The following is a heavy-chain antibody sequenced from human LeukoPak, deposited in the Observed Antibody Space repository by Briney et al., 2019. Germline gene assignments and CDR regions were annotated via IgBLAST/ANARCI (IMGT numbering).Heavy chain of an antibody. CDR3: AKLREREDIVVVPAASEYYFDY. D-gene: IGHD2-2*01. V-gene: IGHV4-38-2*01. Sequence: KASETLSLTCAVSGYSISSGYYWGWIRQPPGKGLEWIGSIYHSGSTYYNPSLKSRVTISVDTSMNQFSLKLSSVTAADTAVYYCAKLREREDIVVVPAASEYYFDYWGQGTLVTVSS. CDR2: IYHSGST. CDR1: GYSISSGYY. J-gene: IGHJ4*02.